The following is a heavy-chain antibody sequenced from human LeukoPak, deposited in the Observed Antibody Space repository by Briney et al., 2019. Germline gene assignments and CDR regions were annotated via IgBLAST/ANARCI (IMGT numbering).Heavy chain of an antibody. CDR2: IKSRADGGAT. J-gene: IGHJ6*02. CDR3: AREIYSYGPYYYYGMDV. V-gene: IGHV3-15*01. Sequence: GGSLRLSCEASGFTFRNAWMSWVRQAPGKGLEWVGRIKSRADGGATDYAAPVRDRFTISRDDSKNMLYLQMNSLRAEDTAVYYCAREIYSYGPYYYYGMDVWGQGTTVTVSS. D-gene: IGHD5-18*01. CDR1: GFTFRNAW.